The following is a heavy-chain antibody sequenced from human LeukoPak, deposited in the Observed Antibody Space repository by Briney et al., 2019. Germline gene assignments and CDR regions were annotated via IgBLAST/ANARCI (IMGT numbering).Heavy chain of an antibody. J-gene: IGHJ4*02. CDR3: ASFFSLITMFGGSRGRAYYFDY. V-gene: IGHV4-34*01. D-gene: IGHD3-10*02. CDR2: INHSGST. Sequence: SETLSLTCAVYGGSFSGYYWSWIRQPPGKGLEWIGEINHSGSTNYNPSLKSRVTISVDTSKNQFSLKLSSVTAADTAVYYCASFFSLITMFGGSRGRAYYFDYWGQEPLVTVSS. CDR1: GGSFSGYY.